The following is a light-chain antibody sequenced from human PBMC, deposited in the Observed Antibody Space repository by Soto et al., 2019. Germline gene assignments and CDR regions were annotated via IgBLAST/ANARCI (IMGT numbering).Light chain of an antibody. CDR1: SSNIGSKT. CDR3: AAWDDSLKSVV. Sequence: QSVLTQPPSASGTPGQRVTISCSGSSSNIGSKTVNWYQQLPGTAPKLLIYSNTQRPSGVPDRFSGSKSGTSASLAISGLQSEDEADYYCAAWDDSLKSVVFGGGTKVTVL. CDR2: SNT. J-gene: IGLJ2*01. V-gene: IGLV1-44*01.